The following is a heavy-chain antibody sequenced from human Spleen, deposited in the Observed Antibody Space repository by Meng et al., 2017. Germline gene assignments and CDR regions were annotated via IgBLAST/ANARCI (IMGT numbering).Heavy chain of an antibody. CDR2: INHSGST. CDR1: GGSFSDYY. Sequence: QGPLQQGGAGLLKPSETLSLTCDVSGGSFSDYYWSWIRQPPGKGLEWIGEINHSGSTNYNPSLESRATISVDTSQNNLSLKLSSVTAADSAVYYCARGPTTMAHDFDYWGQGTLVTVSS. D-gene: IGHD4-11*01. J-gene: IGHJ4*02. V-gene: IGHV4-34*01. CDR3: ARGPTTMAHDFDY.